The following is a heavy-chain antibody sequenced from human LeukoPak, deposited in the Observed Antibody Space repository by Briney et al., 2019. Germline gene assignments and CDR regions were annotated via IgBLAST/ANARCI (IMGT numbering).Heavy chain of an antibody. CDR3: AKGPGYFQH. CDR2: ISRNSGSI. CDR1: GFTFDDYA. Sequence: GGSLRLSCAASGFTFDDYAMHWVRQAPGKGLEWVSGISRNSGSIGYADSVKGRFTISRDNAKNSLYLQMNSLRAEDTALYYCAKGPGYFQHWGQGTLVTVSS. V-gene: IGHV3-9*01. J-gene: IGHJ1*01. D-gene: IGHD3-10*01.